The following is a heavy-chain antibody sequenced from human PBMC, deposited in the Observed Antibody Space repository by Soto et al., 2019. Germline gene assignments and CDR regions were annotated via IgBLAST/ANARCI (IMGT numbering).Heavy chain of an antibody. D-gene: IGHD6-6*01. Sequence: SETLSLTCTVSGGSISTYFWSWIRQPPGEGLEWIGYIYYTGSANYNPSLKSRVTISVDTSKNQFSLRLTSVTAADTAVYYCARGGYSSSQDNYYMDVWGKGTTVTVSS. V-gene: IGHV4-59*01. J-gene: IGHJ6*03. CDR3: ARGGYSSSQDNYYMDV. CDR2: IYYTGSA. CDR1: GGSISTYF.